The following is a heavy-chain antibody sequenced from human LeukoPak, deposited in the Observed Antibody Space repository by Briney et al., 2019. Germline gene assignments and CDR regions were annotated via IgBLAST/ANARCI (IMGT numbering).Heavy chain of an antibody. V-gene: IGHV3-7*01. Sequence: GGSLRLSCAASGFTFSSYSMSWVRQAPGKGLEWVANIQQDGNEKYYVDSVKGRFTISRDNAKNSLYLQMNSLRVEDTAVYYCASRIVGTPDYFDYWGQGTLVTVSS. D-gene: IGHD1-26*01. CDR1: GFTFSSYS. CDR3: ASRIVGTPDYFDY. CDR2: IQQDGNEK. J-gene: IGHJ4*02.